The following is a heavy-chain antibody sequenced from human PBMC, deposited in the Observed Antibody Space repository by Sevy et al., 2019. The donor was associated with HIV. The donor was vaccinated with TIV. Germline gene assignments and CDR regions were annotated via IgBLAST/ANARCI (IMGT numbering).Heavy chain of an antibody. J-gene: IGHJ5*02. CDR2: ISRSCGSI. Sequence: GGSLRLSCTASGFTFSNYAMNWVRQAPGKGLEWVSGISRSCGSIGYADSVKGRFTISRDNAKNSLNLQMNSLRAEDTAVYYCARERGGFDEACDPWGQGTLVTVSS. D-gene: IGHD3-16*01. V-gene: IGHV3-48*03. CDR1: GFTFSNYA. CDR3: ARERGGFDEACDP.